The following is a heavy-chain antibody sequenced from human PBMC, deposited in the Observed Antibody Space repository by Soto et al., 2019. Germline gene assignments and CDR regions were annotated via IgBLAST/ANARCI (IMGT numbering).Heavy chain of an antibody. V-gene: IGHV3-23*01. CDR1: GFTFATYA. Sequence: EVELLESGGTLVQPGGSLRLSCAASGFTFATYAMHWVRQAPGKGLEWVSSITGVGDYTFYADSVKGRFTISRDNSKNTLYLHMNTLGVSDTAVYYCSKKTTEPHDGHDHYDHWGRGTLVTVSS. D-gene: IGHD1-1*01. CDR2: ITGVGDYT. J-gene: IGHJ4*02. CDR3: SKKTTEPHDGHDHYDH.